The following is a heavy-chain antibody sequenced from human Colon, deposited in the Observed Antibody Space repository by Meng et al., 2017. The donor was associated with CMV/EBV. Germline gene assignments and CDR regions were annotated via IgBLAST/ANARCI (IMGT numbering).Heavy chain of an antibody. D-gene: IGHD5-24*01. Sequence: RLSCVASGFTFRDSYRSGSRQALGKGLECVSYISSSGNIIYYADSVKGRFTISRDNAKNSLSLQMNSLRAEDTAVYYCARDGYKPSYWGQGTLVTVSS. CDR1: GFTFRDSY. CDR3: ARDGYKPSY. CDR2: ISSSGNII. J-gene: IGHJ4*02. V-gene: IGHV3-11*01.